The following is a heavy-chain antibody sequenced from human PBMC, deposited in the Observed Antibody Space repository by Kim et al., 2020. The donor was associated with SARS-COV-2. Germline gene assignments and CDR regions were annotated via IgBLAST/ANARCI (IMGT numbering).Heavy chain of an antibody. J-gene: IGHJ4*02. CDR3: ARDRTAFDD. D-gene: IGHD1-1*01. CDR1: GLTFSTTD. V-gene: IGHV3-48*02. CDR2: ISRSGSAI. Sequence: GGSLRLSCAVSGLTFSTTDMHWVRQAPGKGLEWIAYISRSGSAIDYADSVKGRFTISRDEAKNSIFLQMNSLRDEDTAVYYCARDRTAFDDWGEGTRVTVSS.